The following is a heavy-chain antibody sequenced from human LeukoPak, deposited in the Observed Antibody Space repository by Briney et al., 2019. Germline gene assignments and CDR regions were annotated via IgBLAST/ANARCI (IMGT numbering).Heavy chain of an antibody. CDR1: GGSISSYY. D-gene: IGHD6-19*01. V-gene: IGHV4-59*01. J-gene: IGHJ5*02. CDR2: IYYSGST. CDR3: AREGGGSGWYGKYNWFDP. Sequence: SETLSLTCTVSGGSISSYYWSWIRQPPGKGLEWIGYIYYSGSTNYNPSLKSRVTISVDTSKNQFSLKLSSVTAADTAVYYCAREGGGSGWYGKYNWFDPWGQGTLVTVSS.